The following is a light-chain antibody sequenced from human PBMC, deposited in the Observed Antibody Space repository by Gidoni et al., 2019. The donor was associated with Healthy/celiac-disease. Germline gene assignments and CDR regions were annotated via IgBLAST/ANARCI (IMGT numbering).Light chain of an antibody. CDR3: CSYAGSSTFLWV. CDR2: EVS. V-gene: IGLV2-23*02. J-gene: IGLJ3*02. Sequence: QSALTQPASVSGSPGQSITISCTGTSSDVGSYNLVSWYQPHPGKAPKLMIYEVSKRPSGVSNRFSGSKSGNTASLTISGLQAEDEADYYCCSYAGSSTFLWVFGGGTKLTVL. CDR1: SSDVGSYNL.